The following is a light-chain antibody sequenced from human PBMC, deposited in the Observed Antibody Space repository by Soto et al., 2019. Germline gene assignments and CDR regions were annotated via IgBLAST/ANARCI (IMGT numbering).Light chain of an antibody. Sequence: QSVLTQPPSVSGAPGQSVTISCTGRGSNIGAGYDVHWYQQLPGVAPKLLIFDTTNRPSGVPGRFSGSKSGASASLAITGLLPEDEADFFCQSFDSNLNAVVFGGGTKLTVL. V-gene: IGLV1-40*01. J-gene: IGLJ2*01. CDR2: DTT. CDR3: QSFDSNLNAVV. CDR1: GSNIGAGYD.